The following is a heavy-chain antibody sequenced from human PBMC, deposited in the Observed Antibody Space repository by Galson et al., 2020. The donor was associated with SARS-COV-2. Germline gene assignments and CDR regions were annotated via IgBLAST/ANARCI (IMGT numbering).Heavy chain of an antibody. CDR1: GYTFTSYG. V-gene: IGHV1-18*04. CDR3: AISYLFPFQH. Sequence: GESLKISCKASGYTFTSYGISWVRQAPGQGLEWMGWISAYNGNTNYAQKLQGRVTMTTDTSTSTAYMELRSLRSDDTAVYYCAISYLFPFQHWGQGTLVTVSS. CDR2: ISAYNGNT. J-gene: IGHJ1*01.